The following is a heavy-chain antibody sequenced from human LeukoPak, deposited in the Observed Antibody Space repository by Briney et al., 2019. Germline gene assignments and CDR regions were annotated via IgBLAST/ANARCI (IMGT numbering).Heavy chain of an antibody. J-gene: IGHJ3*02. V-gene: IGHV4-59*01. CDR3: ARDRAVTTSLGRAFDI. D-gene: IGHD4-17*01. CDR1: GGSISSYY. Sequence: SETLSLTCTVSGGSISSYYWSWIRQPPGKGLEWIGYIYYSGSTNYNPSLKSRVTISVDTSKNQFSLKLSSVTAADTAVYYCARDRAVTTSLGRAFDIWGQGTMVTVSS. CDR2: IYYSGST.